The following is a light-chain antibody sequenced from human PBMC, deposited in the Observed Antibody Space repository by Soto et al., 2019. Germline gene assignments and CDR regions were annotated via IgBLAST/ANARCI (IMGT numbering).Light chain of an antibody. CDR2: GAS. J-gene: IGKJ1*01. CDR1: QSVSVNY. V-gene: IGKV3-20*01. CDR3: QQYANSPET. Sequence: EIVLTQSPGTLSLSPGERATLSCRASQSVSVNYLAWYQQKPGQAPRLLIYGASSRATGIPDRFSGSGSGTDFSLTISRLEPEDFAVYYCQQYANSPETFGQGTKVDIK.